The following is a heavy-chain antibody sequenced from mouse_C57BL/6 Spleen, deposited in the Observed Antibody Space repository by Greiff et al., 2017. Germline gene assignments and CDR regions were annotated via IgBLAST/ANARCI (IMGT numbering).Heavy chain of an antibody. Sequence: QVQLKQSGPELVKPGASVKISCKASGYTFTDYSINWVKQRPGQGLEWIGWIFPGSGSTYYNEQFKGKATLTVDKSSSTAYMRLSSLTAEDSAVYYWARMGAYDSFAYWGQGTMLTVSA. V-gene: IGHV1-75*01. CDR2: IFPGSGST. J-gene: IGHJ3*01. CDR1: GYTFTDYS. CDR3: ARMGAYDSFAY. D-gene: IGHD2-14*01.